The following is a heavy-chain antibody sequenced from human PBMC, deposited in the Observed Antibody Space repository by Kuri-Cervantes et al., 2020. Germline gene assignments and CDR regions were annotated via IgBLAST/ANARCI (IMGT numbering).Heavy chain of an antibody. CDR1: GFTFSNAW. Sequence: GESLKISCAASGFTFSNAWMSWVRQAPGKGLEWVSSISSSSSYIYYADSVKGRFTISRDNAKNSLYLQMNSLRAEDTAVYYCAREGQGYCSSTSCPFDYWGQGTLVTVSS. CDR3: AREGQGYCSSTSCPFDY. CDR2: ISSSSSYI. J-gene: IGHJ4*02. V-gene: IGHV3-21*01. D-gene: IGHD2-2*01.